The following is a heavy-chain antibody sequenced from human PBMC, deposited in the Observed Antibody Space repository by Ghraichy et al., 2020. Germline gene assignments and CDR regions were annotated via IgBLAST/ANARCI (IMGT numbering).Heavy chain of an antibody. CDR2: TDQYGSEK. Sequence: GGSLRLSCAASGFTFRSYWMSWVRQAPGKGLEWVANTDQYGSEKYYVDSVKGRFTISRDNAKNSLYLQMNSLRAEDTAVYYCARGNYGSVWGQGTLVTVSS. CDR1: GFTFRSYW. J-gene: IGHJ4*02. V-gene: IGHV3-7*03. D-gene: IGHD3-16*01. CDR3: ARGNYGSV.